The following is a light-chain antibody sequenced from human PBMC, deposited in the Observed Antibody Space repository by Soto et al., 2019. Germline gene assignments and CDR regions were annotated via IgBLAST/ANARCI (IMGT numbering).Light chain of an antibody. J-gene: IGKJ5*01. CDR3: QQRSDWPPIT. Sequence: EIVLTQSPATLSLSPGERATLSCRASQSVSSYLAWYQQKPGQAPRATGIPARFSGSGSGTDFTLTISSLEPEDFAVYYCQQRSDWPPITFGQGTRLEIK. V-gene: IGKV3-11*01. CDR1: QSVSSY.